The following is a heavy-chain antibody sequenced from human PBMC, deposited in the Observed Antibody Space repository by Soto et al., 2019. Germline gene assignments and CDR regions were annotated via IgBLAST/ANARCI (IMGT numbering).Heavy chain of an antibody. V-gene: IGHV4-39*01. CDR1: GGSISSSSYY. Sequence: SETLSLTCTVSGGSISSSSYYWGWIRQPPGKGLEWIGSIYYSGSTYYNPSLKSRVTISVDTSKNQFSLKLSSVTAADTAVYYCARRSIAARNFDYWGQGTLVTVS. D-gene: IGHD6-6*01. CDR2: IYYSGST. J-gene: IGHJ4*02. CDR3: ARRSIAARNFDY.